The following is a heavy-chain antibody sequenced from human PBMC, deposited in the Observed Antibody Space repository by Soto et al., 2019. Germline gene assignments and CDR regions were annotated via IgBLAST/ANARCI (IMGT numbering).Heavy chain of an antibody. Sequence: PSETLSLTCNVSGASISSGDYYCSWIRQPPGKGLEWIGYIYFSESTSYNPSLKSRVTISGDKSKNQFSLRVTSVTAADTAVYYCAKGRTGTTNLYYYYYGMDVWGQGTTVTVSS. CDR2: IYFSEST. CDR3: AKGRTGTTNLYYYYYGMDV. V-gene: IGHV4-30-4*01. D-gene: IGHD1-7*01. CDR1: GASISSGDYY. J-gene: IGHJ6*02.